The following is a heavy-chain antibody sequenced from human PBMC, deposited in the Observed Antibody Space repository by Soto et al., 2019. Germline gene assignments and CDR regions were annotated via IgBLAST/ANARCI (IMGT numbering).Heavy chain of an antibody. J-gene: IGHJ6*03. CDR2: IWYDGSNK. CDR1: GFTFSSYG. D-gene: IGHD3-10*01. Sequence: GGSLRLSCAASGFTFSSYGMHWVRQAPGKGLEWVAVIWYDGSNKYYADSVKGRFTISRDNSKNTLYLQMNSLRAEDTAVYYCARVGGRAVRGVMRVLYYMDVWGKGTTVTVSS. V-gene: IGHV3-33*01. CDR3: ARVGGRAVRGVMRVLYYMDV.